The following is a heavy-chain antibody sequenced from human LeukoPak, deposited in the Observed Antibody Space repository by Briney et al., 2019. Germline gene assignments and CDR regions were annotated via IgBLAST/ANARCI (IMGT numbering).Heavy chain of an antibody. V-gene: IGHV3-30-3*01. CDR3: AREIDRYGMDV. Sequence: PGGSLRLSCEASGFAFGSYAMHWVRQAPGGGLEWVAVISYDGSNKYYADSVKGRFTISRDNSKNTLYLQMNSLRAEDTAVYYCAREIDRYGMDVWGQGTTVTVSS. CDR1: GFAFGSYA. CDR2: ISYDGSNK. J-gene: IGHJ6*02. D-gene: IGHD2/OR15-2a*01.